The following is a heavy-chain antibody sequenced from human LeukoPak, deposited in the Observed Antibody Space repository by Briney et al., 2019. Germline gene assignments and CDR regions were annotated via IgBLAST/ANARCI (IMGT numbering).Heavy chain of an antibody. Sequence: SQTLSLTCTVSGGSISSGSYYWGWLPQPAGKGLEWIGRIYTSGSTNYNPSLKSRVTISVDTSKNQFSLKLSSVTAADTAVYYCARVTLGSLDPWGQGTLVTVSS. CDR1: GGSISSGSYY. V-gene: IGHV4-61*02. J-gene: IGHJ5*02. CDR2: IYTSGST. D-gene: IGHD1-26*01. CDR3: ARVTLGSLDP.